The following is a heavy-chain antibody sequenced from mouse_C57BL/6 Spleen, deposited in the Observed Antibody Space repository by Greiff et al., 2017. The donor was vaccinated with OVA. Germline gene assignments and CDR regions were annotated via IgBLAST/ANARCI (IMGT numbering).Heavy chain of an antibody. J-gene: IGHJ4*01. Sequence: EVQLVESGGGLVKPGGSLKLSCAASGFTFSDYGMHWVRQAPEKGLEWVAYISSGSSTIYYADTVKGRFTISRDNAKNTLFLQMTSLRSEDTAMYYCARLRYYYGSSYDYAMDYWGQGTSVTVSS. CDR3: ARLRYYYGSSYDYAMDY. V-gene: IGHV5-17*01. CDR1: GFTFSDYG. D-gene: IGHD1-1*01. CDR2: ISSGSSTI.